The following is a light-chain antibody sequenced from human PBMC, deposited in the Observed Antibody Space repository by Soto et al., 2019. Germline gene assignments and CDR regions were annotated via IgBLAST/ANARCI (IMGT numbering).Light chain of an antibody. J-gene: IGKJ3*01. V-gene: IGKV1-9*01. Sequence: DIRFTQSPSFLSASVGDRVTITCRASQGISSYLAWYQKKPGKATKLLIYAASTLQSGVPSGFSRSGSCTAFTLTIRSMQPEDFAAYSCQQRKSYPRTFGGGTKVDIK. CDR2: AAS. CDR1: QGISSY. CDR3: QQRKSYPRT.